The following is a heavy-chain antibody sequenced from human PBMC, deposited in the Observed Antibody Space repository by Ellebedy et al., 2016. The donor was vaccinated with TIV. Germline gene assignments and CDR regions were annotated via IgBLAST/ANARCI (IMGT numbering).Heavy chain of an antibody. CDR2: INPNSSVT. CDR1: GYTFTGYF. D-gene: IGHD1-26*01. CDR3: ARAPIVGGFFDY. V-gene: IGHV1-2*02. Sequence: AASVKVSCKASGYTFTGYFMHWVRQAPGQGLEWMGWINPNSSVTKYAQKFQGRVTMTRDTSISKAYMELSRLSSEDTAVYYCARAPIVGGFFDYWGQGALVTVAS. J-gene: IGHJ4*02.